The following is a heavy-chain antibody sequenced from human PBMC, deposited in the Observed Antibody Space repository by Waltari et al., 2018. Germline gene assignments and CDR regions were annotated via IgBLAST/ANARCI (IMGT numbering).Heavy chain of an antibody. CDR1: GDSIDRSGYY. Sequence: QLQLQESGPGLVKPSETLSLTCIVSGDSIDRSGYYWGWSRQPPGKGLEWIGSIYYSGSTFYDPSLKSRVTISVDTSKNHFSLKLSSVTAADTAVYYCARPNSSTLGGGFDYWGQGTLVTVSS. J-gene: IGHJ4*02. CDR2: IYYSGST. V-gene: IGHV4-39*02. CDR3: ARPNSSTLGGGFDY. D-gene: IGHD3-16*01.